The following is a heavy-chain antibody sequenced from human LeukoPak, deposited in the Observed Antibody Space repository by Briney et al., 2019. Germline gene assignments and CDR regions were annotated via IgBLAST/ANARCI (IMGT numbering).Heavy chain of an antibody. CDR2: ISYDGSNK. J-gene: IGHJ4*02. CDR1: GFTFSSYA. V-gene: IGHV3-30*04. D-gene: IGHD3-3*01. CDR3: ARDPYDFWSGYQTREYYFDY. Sequence: GGSLRLSCAASGFTFSSYAMHWVRQAPGKGLEWVAVISYDGSNKYYADSVKGRFTISRDNSKNTLYLQMNSLRAEDTAVYYCARDPYDFWSGYQTREYYFDYWGQGTLVTVSS.